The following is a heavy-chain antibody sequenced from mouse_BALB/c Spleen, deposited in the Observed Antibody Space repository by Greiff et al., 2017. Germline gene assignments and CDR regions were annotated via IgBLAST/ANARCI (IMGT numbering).Heavy chain of an antibody. J-gene: IGHJ2*01. V-gene: IGHV3-8*02. D-gene: IGHD2-14*01. Sequence: VQLKESGPSLVKPSQTLSLTCSVTGDSITSGYWNWIRKFPGNKLEYMGYISYSGSTYYNPSLKSRISITRDTSKNQYYLQLNSVTTEDTATFYCARTYYRYDWIDYWGQGTTLTVSS. CDR1: GDSITSGY. CDR2: ISYSGST. CDR3: ARTYYRYDWIDY.